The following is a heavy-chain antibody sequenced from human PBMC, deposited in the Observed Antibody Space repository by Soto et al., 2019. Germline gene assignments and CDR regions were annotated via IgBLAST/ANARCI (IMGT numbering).Heavy chain of an antibody. D-gene: IGHD6-13*01. CDR1: GGSISSGGYY. J-gene: IGHJ5*02. V-gene: IGHV4-39*07. CDR2: INHSGST. CDR3: ARGRAAAGTGWWFDP. Sequence: SETLSLTCTVSGGSISSGGYYWSWIRQHRGKGLEWIGEINHSGSTNYNPSLKSRVTISVDTSKNQFSLKLSSVTAADTAVYYCARGRAAAGTGWWFDPWGQGTLVTVSS.